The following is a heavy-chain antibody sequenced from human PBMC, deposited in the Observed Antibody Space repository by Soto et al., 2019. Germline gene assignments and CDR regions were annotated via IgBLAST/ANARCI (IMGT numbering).Heavy chain of an antibody. CDR3: AKDLSGGGSRDYYYYGMDV. Sequence: PGGSLRLSCAASGFTFSSYGMHWVRQAPGKGLEWVAVISYDGSNKYYADSVKGRFTISRDNSKNTLYLQMNSLRAEDTAVYYCAKDLSGGGSRDYYYYGMDVWGQGTTGTVSS. D-gene: IGHD2-15*01. V-gene: IGHV3-30*18. CDR2: ISYDGSNK. J-gene: IGHJ6*02. CDR1: GFTFSSYG.